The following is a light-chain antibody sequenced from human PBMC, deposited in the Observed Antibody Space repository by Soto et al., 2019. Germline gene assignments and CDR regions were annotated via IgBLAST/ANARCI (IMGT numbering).Light chain of an antibody. V-gene: IGKV1-39*01. Sequence: DFQLTQSPSSLSASVGDRVTITCRASHSISSFLNWYQQKPGKAPRLLIYGASSLQRGVPSRFSGSGSGTEFTLAISSLQPEDFATYYCQQLSNSLMSTFGQGTHLAIK. J-gene: IGKJ2*01. CDR2: GAS. CDR3: QQLSNSLMST. CDR1: HSISSF.